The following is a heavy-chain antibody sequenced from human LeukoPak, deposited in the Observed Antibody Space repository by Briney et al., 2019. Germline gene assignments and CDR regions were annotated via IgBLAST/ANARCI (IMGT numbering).Heavy chain of an antibody. J-gene: IGHJ5*02. D-gene: IGHD3-10*01. CDR3: ARDRVYGSGATWFDP. CDR1: GGSISSSSYY. CDR2: IYYSGST. V-gene: IGHV4-39*07. Sequence: SETQSLTCTVSGGSISSSSYYWGWIRQPPGKGLEWIGSIYYSGSTYYNPSLKSRVTISVDTSKNQFSLKLSSVTAADTAVYYCARDRVYGSGATWFDPWGQGTLVTVSS.